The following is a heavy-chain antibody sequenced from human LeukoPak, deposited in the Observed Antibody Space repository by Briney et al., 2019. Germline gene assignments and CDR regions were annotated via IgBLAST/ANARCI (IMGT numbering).Heavy chain of an antibody. CDR2: IKQDGSET. V-gene: IGHV3-7*01. CDR1: GFTFSSYW. Sequence: GGSLRLSCAASGFTFSSYWMSWVRQAPGKGPEWVANIKQDGSETYYMDSMKGRFTISRDNAKNSLYLQMNSLRAEDTAVYYCARVPLSRYCSGSNCYPRVGTSDIWGQGTMVTVSS. CDR3: ARVPLSRYCSGSNCYPRVGTSDI. D-gene: IGHD2-15*01. J-gene: IGHJ3*02.